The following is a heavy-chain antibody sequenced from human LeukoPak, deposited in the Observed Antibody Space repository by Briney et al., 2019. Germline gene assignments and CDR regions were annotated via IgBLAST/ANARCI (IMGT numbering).Heavy chain of an antibody. V-gene: IGHV4-61*02. CDR1: GGSISSGSHY. Sequence: SQTLSLTCTVSGGSISSGSHYWSWIRQPAGKGLEWIGRIYTSGTTNYNSSLKSRVTISVHTSKNQFSLKLSSVTAADTAVYYCSRLSEYECDSFYDYWGQGTLVTVSS. CDR3: SRLSEYECDSFYDY. D-gene: IGHD5-12*01. J-gene: IGHJ4*02. CDR2: IYTSGTT.